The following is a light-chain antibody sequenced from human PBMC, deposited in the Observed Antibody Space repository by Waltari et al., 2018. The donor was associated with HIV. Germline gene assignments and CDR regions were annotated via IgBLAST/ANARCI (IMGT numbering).Light chain of an antibody. Sequence: QSVLTQPASVSGSPGQSITISCTGTSSDVGNYNIVSWYQTHHGKAPELIIYEVTKRPSGVANRFAGCESGNTASLTISGLQAEDGADYYCCSYVGSNVWVFGGGTKLTVL. CDR2: EVT. CDR1: SSDVGNYNI. CDR3: CSYVGSNVWV. V-gene: IGLV2-23*02. J-gene: IGLJ3*02.